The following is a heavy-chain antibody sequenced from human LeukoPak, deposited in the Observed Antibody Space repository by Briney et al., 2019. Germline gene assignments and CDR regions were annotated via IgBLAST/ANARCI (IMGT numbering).Heavy chain of an antibody. CDR2: INHSGST. Sequence: SETLSLTCAVYGGSFSGYYWSWIRQPPGKGLEWIGEINHSGSTNYNPSLKSRVTISVDTSKNQFSLKLSSVTAADTAAYYCARVNQRGYCSSTSCYAWFDPWGQGTLVTVSP. CDR3: ARVNQRGYCSSTSCYAWFDP. D-gene: IGHD2-2*01. CDR1: GGSFSGYY. V-gene: IGHV4-34*01. J-gene: IGHJ5*02.